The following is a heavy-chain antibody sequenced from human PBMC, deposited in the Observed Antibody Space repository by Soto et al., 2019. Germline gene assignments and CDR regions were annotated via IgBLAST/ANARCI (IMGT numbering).Heavy chain of an antibody. D-gene: IGHD2-2*01. V-gene: IGHV4-34*01. CDR3: ARAYSTTWSPDAFDI. CDR2: IKHSGLT. Sequence: QVQLQQWGAGLLKPSETLSLTCAVSGGSFNDYYWSWIRQPPGKGLEWIGEIKHSGLTNYNSSLKSRITMSVDTTKNRFSLKLSSVTAADTAVYYCARAYSTTWSPDAFDIWGQGTVVTVSS. J-gene: IGHJ3*02. CDR1: GGSFNDYY.